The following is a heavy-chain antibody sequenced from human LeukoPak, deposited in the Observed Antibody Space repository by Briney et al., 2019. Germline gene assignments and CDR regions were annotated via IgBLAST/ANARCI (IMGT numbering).Heavy chain of an antibody. Sequence: GGSLRLSCAASGFTFDDYAMLWVRQAPGKGLEWVSGISWNSGSIGYADSVKGRFTISRDHAKNSLYLQMNSLRAEDTALYYCAKDRSFDYWGQGTLVTVSS. CDR3: AKDRSFDY. CDR1: GFTFDDYA. CDR2: ISWNSGSI. J-gene: IGHJ4*02. V-gene: IGHV3-9*01.